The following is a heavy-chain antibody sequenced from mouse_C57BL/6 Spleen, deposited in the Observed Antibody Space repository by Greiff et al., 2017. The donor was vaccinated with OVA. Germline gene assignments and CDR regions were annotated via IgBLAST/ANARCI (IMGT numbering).Heavy chain of an antibody. J-gene: IGHJ2*01. D-gene: IGHD1-1*01. V-gene: IGHV1-22*01. CDR3: ARSITTRVWYFDY. Sequence: VQLQQSGPELVKPGASVKMSCKASGYTFTDYNMHWVKQSHGKSLEWIGYINPNTGGTSYNQKFKGKATLTVNKSSSTAYMELRSLTSEDSAVYYCARSITTRVWYFDYWGQGTTLTVSS. CDR2: INPNTGGT. CDR1: GYTFTDYN.